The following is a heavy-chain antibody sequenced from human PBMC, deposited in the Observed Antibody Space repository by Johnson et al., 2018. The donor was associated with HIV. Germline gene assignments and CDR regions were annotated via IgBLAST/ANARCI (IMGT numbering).Heavy chain of an antibody. CDR2: ISYDGSNK. CDR1: GFTFSDYY. V-gene: IGHV3-30*03. CDR3: ARENQDAFDI. J-gene: IGHJ3*02. Sequence: QVQLVESGGGLVKPGGSLRLSCAASGFTFSDYYMSWIRQAPGKGLEWVAVISYDGSNKYYADSVKGRFTISRDNSKNTLYLQMNSLRAEDTAVYYCARENQDAFDIWGQGTMVTVSS.